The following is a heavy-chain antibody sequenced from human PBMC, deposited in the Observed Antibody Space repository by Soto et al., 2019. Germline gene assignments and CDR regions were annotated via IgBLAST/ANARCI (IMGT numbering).Heavy chain of an antibody. D-gene: IGHD6-13*01. J-gene: IGHJ6*02. CDR3: ARDSIGQQLLFYYGMDV. Sequence: PSETLSLTCAVSGGSISSGGYSWSWIRQPPGKGLEWIGYIYHSGSTYYNPSLKSRVTISVDKSKNQFSLKLSSVTAADTAVYYCARDSIGQQLLFYYGMDVWGQGTTVTVSS. CDR1: GGSISSGGYS. V-gene: IGHV4-30-2*01. CDR2: IYHSGST.